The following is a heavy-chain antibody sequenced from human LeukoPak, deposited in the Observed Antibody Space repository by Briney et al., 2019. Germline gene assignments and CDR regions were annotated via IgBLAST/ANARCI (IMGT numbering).Heavy chain of an antibody. CDR2: INHSGST. V-gene: IGHV4-34*01. J-gene: IGHJ4*02. Sequence: PGGSLRLSCAASGFTFSSYWMSWVRQPPGKGLEWIGEINHSGSTNYNPSLKSRVTISVDTSKNQFSLKLSSVTAADTAVYYCARGPSPLSYWGQGTLVTVSS. CDR1: GFTFSSYW. CDR3: ARGPSPLSY.